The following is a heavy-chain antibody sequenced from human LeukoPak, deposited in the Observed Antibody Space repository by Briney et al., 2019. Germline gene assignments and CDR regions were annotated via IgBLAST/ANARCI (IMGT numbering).Heavy chain of an antibody. CDR1: GFTFSSFA. CDR3: AKDRIGQYCGGDCYSRSSY. Sequence: PGGSLRLSCAASGFTFSSFAMGWVRQAPGKGLEWVSAISGSGGSAYYADSVKGRFTISRDNSKNTLYLQMNSLRAEDTAVYYCAKDRIGQYCGGDCYSRSSYWGQGTLVTVSS. CDR2: ISGSGGSA. V-gene: IGHV3-23*01. D-gene: IGHD2-21*02. J-gene: IGHJ4*02.